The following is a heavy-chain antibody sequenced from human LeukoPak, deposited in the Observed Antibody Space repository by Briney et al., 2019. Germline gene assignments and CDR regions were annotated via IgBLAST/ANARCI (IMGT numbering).Heavy chain of an antibody. Sequence: GGSLRLSCADSGFTLSNYAMGWVRQAPGEGVEWGSAITGDGSSTYNADSVKGRFTVSRDNSKNTLYLQMNSLRAEDTATYYCAKARIVVVTALDYWGQGTLVIVSS. V-gene: IGHV3-23*01. D-gene: IGHD2-21*02. CDR1: GFTLSNYA. J-gene: IGHJ4*02. CDR2: ITGDGSST. CDR3: AKARIVVVTALDY.